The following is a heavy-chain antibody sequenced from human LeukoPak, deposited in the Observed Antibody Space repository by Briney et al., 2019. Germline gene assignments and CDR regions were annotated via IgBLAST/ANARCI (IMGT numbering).Heavy chain of an antibody. CDR1: GFNFRIYW. D-gene: IGHD4/OR15-4a*01. V-gene: IGHV3-7*01. J-gene: IGHJ4*02. Sequence: GGSLRLSCAASGFNFRIYWMSWVRQAPGKGLEWVANIKQDGNVDSVKGRLTISRDNAKNSLDLQLNNLRAEDTAVYYCARDTLGEGEDANYAVYYFDYWGQGTPVTVSS. CDR2: IKQDG. CDR3: ARDTLGEGEDANYAVYYFDY.